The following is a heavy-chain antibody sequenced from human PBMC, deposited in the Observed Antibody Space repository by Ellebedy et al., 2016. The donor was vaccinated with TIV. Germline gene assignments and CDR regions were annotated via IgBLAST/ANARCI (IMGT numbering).Heavy chain of an antibody. D-gene: IGHD2-2*01. CDR2: MNPNSGNT. V-gene: IGHV1-8*01. J-gene: IGHJ4*02. CDR1: GYTFTSYD. CDR3: ATEDQLLLRALGY. Sequence: ASVKVSXXASGYTFTSYDINWVRQATGQGLEWMGWMNPNSGNTGYAQKFQGRVTMTRNTSISTAYMELSSLRSEDTAVYYCATEDQLLLRALGYWGQGTLVTVSS.